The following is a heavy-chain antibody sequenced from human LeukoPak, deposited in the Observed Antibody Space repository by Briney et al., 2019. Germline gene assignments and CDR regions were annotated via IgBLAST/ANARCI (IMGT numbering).Heavy chain of an antibody. J-gene: IGHJ4*02. CDR3: ARRGGIAVAVNFDY. Sequence: SETLSLTCTVSGGSISSSSYYWGWIRQPPGKGLEWIGSIYYSGSTYYNPSLKSRVTISVDKSKNQFSLKLSSVTAADTAVYYCARRGGIAVAVNFDYWGQGTLVTVSS. CDR2: IYYSGST. CDR1: GGSISSSSYY. D-gene: IGHD6-19*01. V-gene: IGHV4-39*07.